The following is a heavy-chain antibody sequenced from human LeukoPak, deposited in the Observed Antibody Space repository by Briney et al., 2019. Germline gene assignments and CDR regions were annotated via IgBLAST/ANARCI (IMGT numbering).Heavy chain of an antibody. CDR3: ARDLSSLGLDD. CDR2: IGASGGHT. Sequence: GGSLRLSCAASGFTFSTHGMNWVRQAPGKGLEWVSGIGASGGHTYFADSVKGRFSISRDNSKNTVYLQMNSLRAGDTALYFCARDLSSLGLDDWGQGTLVTVSS. D-gene: IGHD1-26*01. CDR1: GFTFSTHG. J-gene: IGHJ4*02. V-gene: IGHV3-23*01.